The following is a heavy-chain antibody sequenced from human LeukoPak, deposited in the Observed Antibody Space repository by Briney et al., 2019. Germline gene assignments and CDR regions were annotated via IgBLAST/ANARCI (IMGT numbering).Heavy chain of an antibody. Sequence: PSETLSLICTVSGDSISSYNYFWGWIRQPPGKGLEWVGSIYHRGNTYYNPSLKSRVTLSADTSKNQFSLKVTSVTAADTAVYYCARASSGYYWDFDYWGQGALVTVSS. CDR2: IYHRGNT. V-gene: IGHV4-39*01. J-gene: IGHJ4*02. CDR1: GDSISSYNYF. CDR3: ARASSGYYWDFDY. D-gene: IGHD3-22*01.